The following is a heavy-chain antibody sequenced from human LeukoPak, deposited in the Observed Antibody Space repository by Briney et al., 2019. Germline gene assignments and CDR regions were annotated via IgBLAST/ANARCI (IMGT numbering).Heavy chain of an antibody. J-gene: IGHJ6*03. CDR1: GFTFGSYG. CDR2: IRYDGSNK. CDR3: ARAYSERYGLGYYYMDV. D-gene: IGHD1-26*01. Sequence: GGSLRLSCAASGFTFGSYGMHWVRQAPGKGLEWVAFIRYDGSNKYYADSVKGRFTISRDNAKKSVYLQMNSLRAEDTAVYYCARAYSERYGLGYYYMDVWGKGTTVTISS. V-gene: IGHV3-30*02.